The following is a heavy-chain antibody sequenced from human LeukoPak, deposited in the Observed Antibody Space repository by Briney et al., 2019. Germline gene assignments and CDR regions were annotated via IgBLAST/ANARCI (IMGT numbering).Heavy chain of an antibody. V-gene: IGHV1-2*02. J-gene: IGHJ4*02. CDR2: INPNSGGT. Sequence: ASVKLSCKASGYTFTGYYMHWVRQAPGQPLEWMGWINPNSGGTNYAQKFQGRVTMTRDTSISTAYMELSSLRSDDTAVYYCARDDGFLDYWGQGTLVTVSS. CDR3: ARDDGFLDY. CDR1: GYTFTGYY. D-gene: IGHD3-10*01.